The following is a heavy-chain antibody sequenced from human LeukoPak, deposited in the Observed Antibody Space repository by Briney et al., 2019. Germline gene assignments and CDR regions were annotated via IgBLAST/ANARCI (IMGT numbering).Heavy chain of an antibody. J-gene: IGHJ6*03. D-gene: IGHD4-17*01. CDR2: ISAYSGNT. CDR1: GYTFTSYG. Sequence: GASVKVSCKASGYTFTSYGINWVRKAPGQGLEWMGWISAYSGNTNYAQKLQGRVTMTTDTSTSTAYMELRRLRADDTAVYYCSRDCQTPLTPLPYYYYLAVWGKGTTVTASS. V-gene: IGHV1-18*01. CDR3: SRDCQTPLTPLPYYYYLAV.